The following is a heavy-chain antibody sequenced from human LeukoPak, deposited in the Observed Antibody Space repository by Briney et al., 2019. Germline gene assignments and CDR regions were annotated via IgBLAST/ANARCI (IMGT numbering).Heavy chain of an antibody. CDR3: ARSLQQLDHYFDY. CDR1: GGSISSSSYY. Sequence: PSETLSLTCTVSGGSISSSSYYWGWIRQPPGKGLEWIGYIYYSGSTNYNPSLKSRVTISVDTSKNQFSLKLSSVTAADTAVYYCARSLQQLDHYFDYWGQGTLVTVSS. D-gene: IGHD6-13*01. V-gene: IGHV4-61*05. CDR2: IYYSGST. J-gene: IGHJ4*02.